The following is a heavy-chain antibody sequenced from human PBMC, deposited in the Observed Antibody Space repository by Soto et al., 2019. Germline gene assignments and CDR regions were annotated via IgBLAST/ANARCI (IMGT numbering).Heavy chain of an antibody. D-gene: IGHD6-6*01. CDR3: ARERPDGARLDP. CDR2: IYYSGST. J-gene: IGHJ5*02. Sequence: TLSLTCTVSGGSVSSGDXYWSWIRQPPGKGLEWIGYIYYSGSTFYNPSLKSRLTISVDTSKNQFSLKLSSETAADTAVYYCARERPDGARLDPWGQGTLVTVSS. CDR1: GGSVSSGDXY. V-gene: IGHV4-30-4*01.